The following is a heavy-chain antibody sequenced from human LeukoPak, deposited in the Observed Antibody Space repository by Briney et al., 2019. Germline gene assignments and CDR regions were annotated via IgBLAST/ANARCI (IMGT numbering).Heavy chain of an antibody. J-gene: IGHJ2*01. CDR2: LYTSGST. V-gene: IGHV4-4*07. Sequence: SETLYLTCAVSGGSINNYYWSWIRQPAGKGLEWIGRLYTSGSTNYNPSLKSRVTMSVDTSKNQFSLKLSSVTAADTAVYYCARGARGIFWYFDLWGRGTLVTVSS. D-gene: IGHD3-16*01. CDR3: ARGARGIFWYFDL. CDR1: GGSINNYY.